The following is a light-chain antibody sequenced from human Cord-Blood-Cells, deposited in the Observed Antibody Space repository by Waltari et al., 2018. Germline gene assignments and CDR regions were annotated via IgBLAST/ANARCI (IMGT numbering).Light chain of an antibody. Sequence: DLQMTQSPSTLSASVGDRVTITCRASQSISSWLAWYQQKPGKAPKLLIYKASSLESGVPSSFSGSGCGTEFTLTISSLQHDDFATYYCQQYNSYPLTFGGGTKVEIK. CDR3: QQYNSYPLT. CDR1: QSISSW. V-gene: IGKV1-5*03. CDR2: KAS. J-gene: IGKJ4*01.